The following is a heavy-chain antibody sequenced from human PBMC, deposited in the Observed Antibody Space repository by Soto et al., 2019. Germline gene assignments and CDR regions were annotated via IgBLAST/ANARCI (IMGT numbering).Heavy chain of an antibody. V-gene: IGHV3-66*01. CDR1: GFTVSSNY. CDR2: IYSGGST. J-gene: IGHJ4*02. Sequence: GGSLRLSCAASGFTVSSNYMSWVRQAPGKGLEWVSVIYSGGSTYYADSVKGRFTISRDNSKNTLYLQMNSLRAEDTAVYYCAREDLGLTTVTPHVYWGQGTLVTVSS. D-gene: IGHD4-17*01. CDR3: AREDLGLTTVTPHVY.